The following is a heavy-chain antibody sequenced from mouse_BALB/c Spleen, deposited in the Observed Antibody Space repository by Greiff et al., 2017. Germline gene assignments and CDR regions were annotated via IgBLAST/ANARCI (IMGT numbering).Heavy chain of an antibody. Sequence: QVQLQQSGPELVRPGESVKISCKGSGYTFTDYAMHWVKQSHAKSLEWIGVISIYYDNTNYNQKFKGKATMTVDKSSSTAYMELARLTSEDSAIYYCARSEDYDYFDDWGQGTTLTVSS. CDR1: GYTFTDYA. CDR2: ISIYYDNT. J-gene: IGHJ2*01. D-gene: IGHD2-4*01. CDR3: ARSEDYDYFDD. V-gene: IGHV1-67*01.